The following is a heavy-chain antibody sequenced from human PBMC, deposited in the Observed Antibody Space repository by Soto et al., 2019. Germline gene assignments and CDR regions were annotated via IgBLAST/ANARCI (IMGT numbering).Heavy chain of an antibody. Sequence: SVKVSCKASGFTFTSSAVQWVRQARGQRLEWIGWIVVGSGNTNYAQKFQERVTITRDMSTSTAYMELSSLRSEDTAVYYCAVLELRYYYYYGMDVWGQGTTVTVSS. D-gene: IGHD1-7*01. CDR2: IVVGSGNT. CDR1: GFTFTSSA. V-gene: IGHV1-58*01. CDR3: AVLELRYYYYYGMDV. J-gene: IGHJ6*02.